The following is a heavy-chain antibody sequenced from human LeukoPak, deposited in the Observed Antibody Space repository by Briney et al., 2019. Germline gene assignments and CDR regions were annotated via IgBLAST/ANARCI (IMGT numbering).Heavy chain of an antibody. D-gene: IGHD2-15*01. CDR1: GFTFSSYA. J-gene: IGHJ4*02. CDR2: ISYDGSNK. V-gene: IGHV3-30-3*01. CDR3: ARGGSVSDIVVVVAATEGYFDY. Sequence: GGSLRLSCAASGFTFSSYAMHWVRQAPGKGLEWVAVISYDGSNKYYADSVKGRFTISRDNSKNTLYLQMNSLRAGDTAVYYCARGGSVSDIVVVVAATEGYFDYWGQGTLVTVSS.